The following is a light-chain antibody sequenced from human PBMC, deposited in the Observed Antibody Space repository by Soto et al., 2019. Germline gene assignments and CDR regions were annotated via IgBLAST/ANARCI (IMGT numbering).Light chain of an antibody. V-gene: IGKV3-11*01. J-gene: IGKJ1*01. Sequence: EIVFTHSPATLSCSRGERATLSCRASQSVSSYLAWYQQKPGQAPRLLIYDASNRATGIPARFSGSGSGTDFTLTISSLEPEDFAVYYCQQRSNWPWTFGQGTKVDIK. CDR2: DAS. CDR1: QSVSSY. CDR3: QQRSNWPWT.